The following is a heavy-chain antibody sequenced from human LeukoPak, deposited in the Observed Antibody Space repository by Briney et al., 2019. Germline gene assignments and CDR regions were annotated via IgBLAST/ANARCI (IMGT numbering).Heavy chain of an antibody. CDR2: IYYSGST. V-gene: IGHV4-59*01. CDR1: GGSISSYY. D-gene: IGHD3-3*01. CDR3: ARGLRFLEWRPNWFDP. J-gene: IGHJ5*02. Sequence: SETLSLTCTVSGGSISSYYWSWIRQPPGKGLEWIGYIYYSGSTNYNPSLKSRVTISVDTSKNQFSLKLSSVTAADTAVYYCARGLRFLEWRPNWFDPWGQGTLVTVSS.